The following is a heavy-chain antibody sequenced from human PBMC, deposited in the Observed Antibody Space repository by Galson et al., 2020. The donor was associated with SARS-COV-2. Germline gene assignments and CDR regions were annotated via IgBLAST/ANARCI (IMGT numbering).Heavy chain of an antibody. CDR3: AKDRGDYHWYFDR. J-gene: IGHJ2*01. CDR2: ILYDENNK. Sequence: GGSLRLSCAASGFTFSNHGMHWVRQAPGKGLEWVAGILYDENNKYFADSVKGRFTISRDNSMNTLYLQMNSLGGDDTAVYYCAKDRGDYHWYFDRWGRGTLVTVSS. V-gene: IGHV3-30*18. CDR1: GFTFSNHG. D-gene: IGHD4-17*01.